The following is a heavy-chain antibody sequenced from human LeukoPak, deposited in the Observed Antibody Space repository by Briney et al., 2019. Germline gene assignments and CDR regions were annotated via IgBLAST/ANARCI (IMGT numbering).Heavy chain of an antibody. J-gene: IGHJ4*02. CDR3: ARGAPIAVAGFPPDY. CDR1: GYAFNSYG. D-gene: IGHD6-19*01. V-gene: IGHV1-18*01. CDR2: ISAYNGNT. Sequence: GASVKVSCKASGYAFNSYGIGWVRQAPGQGLEWMGWISAYNGNTNYAQKLQGRVTVTTDTSTSTAYMELRSLRSDDTAVYYCARGAPIAVAGFPPDYWGQGTLVTVSS.